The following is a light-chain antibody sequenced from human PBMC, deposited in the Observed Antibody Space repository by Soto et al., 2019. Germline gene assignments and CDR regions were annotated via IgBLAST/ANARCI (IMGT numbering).Light chain of an antibody. Sequence: DIQMTQSPASLSASVGDRVSITCRASQTISSYLNWYQQKPGAAPKLLIYSASTLQSGVPSRFSGSGFGTDYTLPISSLPPADFDVYYCQQTFRTPHTFGQGTKLDIE. CDR1: QTISSY. CDR3: QQTFRTPHT. J-gene: IGKJ2*01. V-gene: IGKV1-39*01. CDR2: SAS.